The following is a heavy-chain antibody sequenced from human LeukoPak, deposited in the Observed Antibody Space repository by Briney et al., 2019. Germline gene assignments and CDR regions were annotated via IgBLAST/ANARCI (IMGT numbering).Heavy chain of an antibody. Sequence: ASVKVSCKASGYTLTDHYMHWLRWAPGQGLGWMGWINPQNGATVYAKKFQGRVTMTRDTPVSTLYMELRNLRSDDTGVYYCAKEGYSNGPDPWGPGSLVTVSS. J-gene: IGHJ5*02. D-gene: IGHD4-11*01. CDR2: INPQNGAT. CDR3: AKEGYSNGPDP. CDR1: GYTLTDHY. V-gene: IGHV1-2*02.